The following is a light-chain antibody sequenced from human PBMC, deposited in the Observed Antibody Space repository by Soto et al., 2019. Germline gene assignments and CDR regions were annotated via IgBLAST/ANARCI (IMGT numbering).Light chain of an antibody. J-gene: IGKJ2*02. Sequence: DIVMTQSPDSLAVSLGERATINCKSSQSVLYSSNNKNYLAWYQQKPGQPPKPLIYWASTRESGVPDRFSGSGSGTDFTLTISSLQAEDVAVYYCQQYYSSSCTFGQGTKLEIK. CDR1: QSVLYSSNNKNY. CDR2: WAS. CDR3: QQYYSSSCT. V-gene: IGKV4-1*01.